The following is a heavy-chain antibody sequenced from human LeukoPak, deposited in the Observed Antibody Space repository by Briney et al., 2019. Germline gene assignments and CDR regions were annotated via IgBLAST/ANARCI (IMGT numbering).Heavy chain of an antibody. D-gene: IGHD6-19*01. CDR3: ARDESVAGGFDY. Sequence: GGSLRLSCAASGFTFSSYAMHWVRQAPGKGLEWVAVMSYDGSNQYYADSVKGRFTISRDISKNTLSLQMNSLRAEDTAVYYCARDESVAGGFDYWGQGTLVTVSS. CDR2: MSYDGSNQ. CDR1: GFTFSSYA. J-gene: IGHJ4*02. V-gene: IGHV3-30-3*01.